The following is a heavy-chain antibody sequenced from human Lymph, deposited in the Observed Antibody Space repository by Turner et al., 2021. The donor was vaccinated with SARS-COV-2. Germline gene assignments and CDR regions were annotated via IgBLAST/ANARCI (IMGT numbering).Heavy chain of an antibody. V-gene: IGHV3-23*01. J-gene: IGHJ4*02. CDR1: VFTLSSYA. D-gene: IGHD3-22*01. CDR3: AKNEMAMIVVVITLFDY. Sequence: EVQLLESVGVLVQPGGPLRLSCAASVFTLSSYAMIWVRQAPGKGQDWVSTISGSGGSTYYADSVKGRFTISRDKSKNTLYLQMNSLRAEDTAVYYCAKNEMAMIVVVITLFDYWGQGTLVTVSS. CDR2: ISGSGGST.